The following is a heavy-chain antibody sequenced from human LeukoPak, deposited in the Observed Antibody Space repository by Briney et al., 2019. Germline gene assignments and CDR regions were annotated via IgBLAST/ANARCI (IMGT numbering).Heavy chain of an antibody. CDR3: ARYGSGSYPPYNWFDP. D-gene: IGHD3-10*01. CDR2: IYHSGST. J-gene: IGHJ5*02. V-gene: IGHV4-38-2*02. CDR1: GYSISSGYY. Sequence: SETLSLTCTVSGYSISSGYYWGWIRQPPGKGLEWTGSIYHSGSTYYNPSLKSRVTISVDTSKNQFSLKLSSVTAADTAVYYCARYGSGSYPPYNWFDPWGQGTLVTVSS.